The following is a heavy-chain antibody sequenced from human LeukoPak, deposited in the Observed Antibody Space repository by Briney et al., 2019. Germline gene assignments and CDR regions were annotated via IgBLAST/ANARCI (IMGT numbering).Heavy chain of an antibody. CDR1: GFTFSNAW. CDR3: TTAPAGTDY. CDR2: IKGRSDGGTT. V-gene: IGHV3-15*01. J-gene: IGHJ4*02. Sequence: GGSLRLSCAASGFTFSNAWMSWVRQAPGKGLEWVGRIKGRSDGGTTDYAAPVKGRFTISRDDSKNTLYLEINSLKTEDTAVYYCTTAPAGTDYWGQGTLVTVSS. D-gene: IGHD1-14*01.